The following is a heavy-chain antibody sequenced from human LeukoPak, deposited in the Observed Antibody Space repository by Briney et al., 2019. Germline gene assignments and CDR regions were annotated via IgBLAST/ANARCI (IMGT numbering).Heavy chain of an antibody. CDR2: IRYDGSNK. D-gene: IGHD5-18*01. CDR3: ASNPRGYSYGSENWFDP. J-gene: IGHJ5*02. Sequence: GGSLRLSCAASGFTFSSYGMHWVRQAPGKGLEWVAFIRYDGSNKYYADSVKGRFTISRDNSKNTLHLQVNSLRADDTAVYYCASNPRGYSYGSENWFDPWGQGTLVTVSS. CDR1: GFTFSSYG. V-gene: IGHV3-30*02.